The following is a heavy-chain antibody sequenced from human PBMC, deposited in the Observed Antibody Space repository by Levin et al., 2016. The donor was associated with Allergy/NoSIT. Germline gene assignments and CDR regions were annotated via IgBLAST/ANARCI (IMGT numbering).Heavy chain of an antibody. Sequence: VRQAPGKGLEWVSVIYSGGSTYYADSVKGRFTISRDNSKNTLYLQMNSLRAEDTAVYYCAVYSSSWYSPYYYYYYMDVWGKGTTVTVSS. J-gene: IGHJ6*03. CDR3: AVYSSSWYSPYYYYYYMDV. V-gene: IGHV3-53*01. D-gene: IGHD6-13*01. CDR2: IYSGGST.